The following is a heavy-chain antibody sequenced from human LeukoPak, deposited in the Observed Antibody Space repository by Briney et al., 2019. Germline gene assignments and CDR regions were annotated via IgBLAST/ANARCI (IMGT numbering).Heavy chain of an antibody. Sequence: GGSLRLSCAASGFTFSDYYMSWIRQAPGKGLEWVSYISSSGSTIYYADSVKGRFTISRDNAKNSLYLQMNSLRAEDTAVYYCARRVAAAAARGNWFDPWGQGTLVTVSS. J-gene: IGHJ5*02. D-gene: IGHD6-13*01. V-gene: IGHV3-11*04. CDR2: ISSSGSTI. CDR1: GFTFSDYY. CDR3: ARRVAAAAARGNWFDP.